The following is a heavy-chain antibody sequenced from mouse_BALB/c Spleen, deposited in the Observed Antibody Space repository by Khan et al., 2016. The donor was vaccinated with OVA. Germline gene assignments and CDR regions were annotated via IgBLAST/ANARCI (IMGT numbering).Heavy chain of an antibody. CDR1: GDSITTGY. CDR2: IIYTGYT. D-gene: IGHD2-14*01. V-gene: IGHV3-8*02. J-gene: IGHJ3*02. CDR3: TRSTYRYSVGY. Sequence: EVQLQESGPSLVKPSQTLSLTCSVTGDSITTGYWNWIRKFPGNNLEYMGYIIYTGYTYYNTSLKSRISITRHTSNNQYYLMLNSVTDADTATFFCTRSTYRYSVGYWGQGTLVTVSA.